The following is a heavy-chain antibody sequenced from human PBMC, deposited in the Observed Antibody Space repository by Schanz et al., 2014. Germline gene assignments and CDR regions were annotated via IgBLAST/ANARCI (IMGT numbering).Heavy chain of an antibody. CDR3: ARQTDILTALPYDY. Sequence: VQLVESGGGLVQRGGSLRLSCAASGFSFGSYAMSWVRQPPGKGLEWMGEIHHSGGTNYNPPLKSRVTISVETPKNRFALKLPSGPAADTAVYYCARQTDILTALPYDYWGQGTLVTVSS. D-gene: IGHD3-9*01. CDR2: IHHSGGT. CDR1: GFSFGSYAM. J-gene: IGHJ4*02. V-gene: IGHV4-4*02.